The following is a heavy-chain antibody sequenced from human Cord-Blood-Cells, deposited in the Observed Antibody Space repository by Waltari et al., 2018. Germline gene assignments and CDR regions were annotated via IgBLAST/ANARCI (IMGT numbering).Heavy chain of an antibody. Sequence: QVQLQESGPGLVKPSQTLSLTCTVSGGSISSGGYYWSWIRQHPGKGLEWIGYIYYSGSTYHNPSLKSRVTISVDTSKNQFSQKLSSVTAADTAVYYCARFREEEAVFDYWGQGTLVTVSS. D-gene: IGHD6-19*01. CDR3: ARFREEEAVFDY. J-gene: IGHJ4*02. CDR2: IYYSGST. V-gene: IGHV4-31*03. CDR1: GGSISSGGYY.